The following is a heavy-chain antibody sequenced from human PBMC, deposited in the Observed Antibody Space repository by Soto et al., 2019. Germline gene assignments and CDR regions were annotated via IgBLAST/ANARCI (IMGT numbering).Heavy chain of an antibody. CDR3: ATHYYDFWSGAFDI. CDR2: IYYSGST. CDR1: GGSISSSSYY. V-gene: IGHV4-39*01. J-gene: IGHJ3*02. Sequence: QLQLQESGPGLVKPSETLSLTCTVSGGSISSSSYYWGWIRQPPGKGLEWIGSIYYSGSTYYNPSLKSRATISVDTSKNQFSLKLSSVTAADTAVYYCATHYYDFWSGAFDIWGQGTMVTVSS. D-gene: IGHD3-3*01.